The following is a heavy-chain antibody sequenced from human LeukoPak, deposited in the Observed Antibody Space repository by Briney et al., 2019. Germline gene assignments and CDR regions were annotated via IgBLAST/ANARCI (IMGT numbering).Heavy chain of an antibody. V-gene: IGHV3-48*01. Sequence: PGGSLRLSCAASGFTFSNAWMSWVRQAPGKGLEWVSYISSSSSTIYYADSVKGRFTISRDNAKNSLYLQMNSLRAEDTAVYYCARVLRHQQPYYYYYGMDVWGQGTTVTVSS. CDR1: GFTFSNAW. CDR3: ARVLRHQQPYYYYYGMDV. CDR2: ISSSSSTI. J-gene: IGHJ6*02. D-gene: IGHD1/OR15-1a*01.